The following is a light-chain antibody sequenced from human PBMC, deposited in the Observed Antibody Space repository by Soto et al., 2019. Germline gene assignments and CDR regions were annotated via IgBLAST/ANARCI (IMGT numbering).Light chain of an antibody. Sequence: LTQPPSASGSPGQSVTISCTGTSSDVGGYNYVSWYQQHPGKAPKLMIYEVSKRPSGVPDRFSGSKSGNTASLTVSGLQAEDEADYYCCSYAGSDNYVFGTGTKVTVL. J-gene: IGLJ1*01. CDR2: EVS. V-gene: IGLV2-8*01. CDR1: SSDVGGYNY. CDR3: CSYAGSDNYV.